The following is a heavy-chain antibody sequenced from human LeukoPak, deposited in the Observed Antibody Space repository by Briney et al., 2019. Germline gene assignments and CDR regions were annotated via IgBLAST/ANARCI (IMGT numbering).Heavy chain of an antibody. CDR2: ISAYNGNT. Sequence: AAVQVSCKASGYTFTRSGISCVRQALGQGVEWVGWISAYNGNTNYAQKLQGRVTMTTDTSTSTAYMELRSLRSDDTAVYYCARGLRTDGYIPGYWGQGTLVPVSS. D-gene: IGHD5-24*01. V-gene: IGHV1-18*01. CDR3: ARGLRTDGYIPGY. CDR1: GYTFTRSG. J-gene: IGHJ4*02.